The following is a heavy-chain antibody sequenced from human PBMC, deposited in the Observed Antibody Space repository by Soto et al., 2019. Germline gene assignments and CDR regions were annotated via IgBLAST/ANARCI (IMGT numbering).Heavy chain of an antibody. D-gene: IGHD3-16*01. V-gene: IGHV4-59*01. J-gene: IGHJ6*02. Sequence: SETLSLTCSVSGGSISSYYWSWIRQPPGKGLEWIGYIYYSGSTNYNPSLKSRVTISVDTSKNQFSLKLSSVTAADTAVYYCARDRVARNGGYWYYGMDVWGQGTTVTVSS. CDR1: GGSISSYY. CDR3: ARDRVARNGGYWYYGMDV. CDR2: IYYSGST.